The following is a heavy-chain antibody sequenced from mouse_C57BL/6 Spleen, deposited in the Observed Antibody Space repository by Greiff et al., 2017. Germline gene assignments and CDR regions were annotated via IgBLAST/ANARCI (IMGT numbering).Heavy chain of an antibody. Sequence: QVQLQQSGAELVRPGASVTLSCEASGYTFTDYEMHWVKQTPVHGLEWIGAIDSETGGTAYNQKFKGKAILTADKSSSTAYMELRSLTSEDSAVYYCTRWDGYSWGQGTSVTVSS. CDR3: TRWDGYS. CDR2: IDSETGGT. V-gene: IGHV1-15*01. D-gene: IGHD2-3*01. J-gene: IGHJ4*01. CDR1: GYTFTDYE.